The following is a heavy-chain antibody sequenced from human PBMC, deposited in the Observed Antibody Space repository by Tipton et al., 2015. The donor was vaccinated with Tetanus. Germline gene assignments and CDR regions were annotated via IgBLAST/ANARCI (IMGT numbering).Heavy chain of an antibody. Sequence: TLSLTCTVSGVSMIDSYWNWIRQPAGKGLEWIGRIYSSGTTNYDPSLRGRVTMSIDTSKNRFSLKLDSVTAADTAIYYCARALKQGANWFDPWGQGTLVTVFS. CDR3: ARALKQGANWFDP. CDR1: GVSMIDSY. D-gene: IGHD3-16*01. J-gene: IGHJ5*02. V-gene: IGHV4-4*07. CDR2: IYSSGTT.